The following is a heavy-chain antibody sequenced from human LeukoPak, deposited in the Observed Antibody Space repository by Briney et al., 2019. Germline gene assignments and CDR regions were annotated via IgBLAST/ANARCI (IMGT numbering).Heavy chain of an antibody. CDR1: GFSVGTKY. J-gene: IGHJ2*01. Sequence: PGGSLTLSCAASGFSVGTKYMNWVRQAPGKGLEWVSILYSGADTYYTDSVKGRFTISRDSSKNTLFLHMNSLRADDTAIYYCARVGDHYLWYFDLWGRGTRVSVSS. CDR2: LYSGADT. CDR3: ARVGDHYLWYFDL. V-gene: IGHV3-53*01. D-gene: IGHD3-10*01.